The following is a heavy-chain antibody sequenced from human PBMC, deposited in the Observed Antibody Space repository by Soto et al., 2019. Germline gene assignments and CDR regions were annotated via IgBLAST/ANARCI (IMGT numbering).Heavy chain of an antibody. V-gene: IGHV3-30*18. D-gene: IGHD3-9*01. Sequence: QVQLVESGGGVVQPGRSLRLSCAASGFTFSSYGMHWVRQAPGKGLEWVAVISYDGSNKYYADSVKGRFTISRDNSKNTLYLQINSLRAEDTAVYYCAKFDYDMGFDYWGQGTLVTVSS. CDR2: ISYDGSNK. CDR1: GFTFSSYG. J-gene: IGHJ4*02. CDR3: AKFDYDMGFDY.